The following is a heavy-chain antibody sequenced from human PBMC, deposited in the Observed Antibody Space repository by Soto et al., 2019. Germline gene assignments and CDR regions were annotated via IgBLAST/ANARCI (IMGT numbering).Heavy chain of an antibody. Sequence: EVQLLESGGGLVQPGGSLRLSCAASGFTFSSYAMSWVRQAPGKGLEWVSGISGSGGSTYYADSVKGRFTISRDNSKKTLYLQRNGRGAEDTALYDCAKEGQERGGGNFDYWGQGTLVTVSS. CDR3: AKEGQERGGGNFDY. J-gene: IGHJ4*02. CDR1: GFTFSSYA. V-gene: IGHV3-23*01. CDR2: ISGSGGST. D-gene: IGHD3-16*01.